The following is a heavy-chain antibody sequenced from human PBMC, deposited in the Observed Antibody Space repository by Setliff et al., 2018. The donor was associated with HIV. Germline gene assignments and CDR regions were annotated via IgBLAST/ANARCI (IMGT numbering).Heavy chain of an antibody. Sequence: GESLKISCEASGFTFSTYGMNWVRHAPGKGLEWVAQISSSGFPIYYADSVRGRFTASRDNGKNSLFLQMNSLRAEDTAVYYCVRGTLDFWGQGNLVTVSS. V-gene: IGHV3-48*01. CDR3: VRGTLDF. J-gene: IGHJ4*02. CDR1: GFTFSTYG. CDR2: ISSSGFPI.